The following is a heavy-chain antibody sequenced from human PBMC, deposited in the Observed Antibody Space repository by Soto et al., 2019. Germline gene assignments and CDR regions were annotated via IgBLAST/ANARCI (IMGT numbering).Heavy chain of an antibody. Sequence: PGGSLRLSCGASGFTFSNYYMSWIRQAPGKGLEWVSYISSTGRTIYYADSVKGRFTVSRDNAQNSLSLKLNSLRVEDTAVYYCARSYSSGSEFDYWGQGXQVTVYS. V-gene: IGHV3-11*01. CDR1: GFTFSNYY. J-gene: IGHJ4*02. D-gene: IGHD6-19*01. CDR3: ARSYSSGSEFDY. CDR2: ISSTGRTI.